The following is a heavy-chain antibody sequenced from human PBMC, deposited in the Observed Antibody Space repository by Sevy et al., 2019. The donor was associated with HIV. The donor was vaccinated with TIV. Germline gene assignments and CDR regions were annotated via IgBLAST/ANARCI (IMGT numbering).Heavy chain of an antibody. CDR2: ISYDGTNK. V-gene: IGHV3-30-3*01. CDR1: XXXXSTXX. CDR3: XREXXGXXLXXXX. J-gene: IGHJ4*02. Sequence: GGSLRLSXVXXXXXXSTXXMXXVXQAPXKGLEWVAVISYDGTNKNYADSVKDRFTISRDNSKNTLYLQMNSLRADDTAVXXXXREXXGXXLXXXXXGQGTLVTVSS.